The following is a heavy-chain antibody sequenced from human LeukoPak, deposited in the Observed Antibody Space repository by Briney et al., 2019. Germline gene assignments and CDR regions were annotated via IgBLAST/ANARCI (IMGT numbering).Heavy chain of an antibody. CDR3: ARAPYIVVVPEVPFDY. Sequence: GGSLRLSCAASGFTFSSYGMHWVRQAPGKGLEWVAVIWYDGSNKYYADSVKGRFTISRDNSKNTLYLQMNSLRAEDTAVYYCARAPYIVVVPEVPFDYWGQGTLVTVSS. D-gene: IGHD2-2*01. J-gene: IGHJ4*02. V-gene: IGHV3-33*01. CDR2: IWYDGSNK. CDR1: GFTFSSYG.